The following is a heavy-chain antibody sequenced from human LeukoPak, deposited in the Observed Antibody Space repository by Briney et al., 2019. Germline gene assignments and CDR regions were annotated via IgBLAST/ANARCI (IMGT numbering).Heavy chain of an antibody. CDR1: GFTFNNYA. Sequence: PGGSLRLSCSASGFTFNNYALTWVRQTPGKGLECVSAISGDGVSPYYADSVKGRFTISRDNSKNTLYLQMNSLRAEDTAVYYCAKVSSRRQWELLPAFFDYWGQGTLVTVSS. CDR3: AKVSSRRQWELLPAFFDY. V-gene: IGHV3-23*01. J-gene: IGHJ4*02. CDR2: ISGDGVSP. D-gene: IGHD1-26*01.